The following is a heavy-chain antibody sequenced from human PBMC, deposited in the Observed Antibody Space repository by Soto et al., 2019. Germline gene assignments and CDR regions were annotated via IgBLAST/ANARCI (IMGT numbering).Heavy chain of an antibody. V-gene: IGHV3-30-3*01. Sequence: VQLVESGGGVVQPGRSLRLSCAASGFSFSRYAMHWVRQAPGKGLERVAVISYDGSNEYHADSVKGRFSISRDNSKDTLYLQMNSLRAEDTAVYYCARGFVEWLTKFYYGMDVWGQGTTVTVS. J-gene: IGHJ6*02. CDR2: ISYDGSNE. CDR1: GFSFSRYA. CDR3: ARGFVEWLTKFYYGMDV. D-gene: IGHD3-3*01.